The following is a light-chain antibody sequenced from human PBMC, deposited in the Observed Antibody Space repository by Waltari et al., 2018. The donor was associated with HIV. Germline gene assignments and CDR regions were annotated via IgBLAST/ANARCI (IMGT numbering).Light chain of an antibody. CDR3: QHYNNRPPLT. CDR2: SAS. Sequence: EIVMTQSPATLSVSPGERATLSCRASQSVSTNLAWYQPKPGQAPRLLIFSASARAAGIPARFSGSGSGTDFTLTISSPQSEDSAVYYCQHYNNRPPLTFGQGTRLEI. CDR1: QSVSTN. J-gene: IGKJ5*01. V-gene: IGKV3-15*01.